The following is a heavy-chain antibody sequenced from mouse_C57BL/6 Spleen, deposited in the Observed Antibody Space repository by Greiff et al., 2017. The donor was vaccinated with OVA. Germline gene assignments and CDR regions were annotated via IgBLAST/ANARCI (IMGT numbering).Heavy chain of an antibody. CDR2: IYPGSGST. V-gene: IGHV1-55*01. Sequence: QVHVKQPGAELVKPGASVKMSCKASGYTFTSYWITWVKQRPGQGLEWIGDIYPGSGSTNYNEKFKSKATLTVDTSSSTAYMQLSSLTSEDSAVYYCVFYYGSSLSHWYFDVWGTGTTVTVSS. D-gene: IGHD1-1*01. CDR1: GYTFTSYW. J-gene: IGHJ1*03. CDR3: VFYYGSSLSHWYFDV.